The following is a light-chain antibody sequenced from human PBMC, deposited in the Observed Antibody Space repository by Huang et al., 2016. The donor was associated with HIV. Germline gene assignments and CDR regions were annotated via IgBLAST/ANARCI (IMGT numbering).Light chain of an antibody. CDR1: QSVSSN. V-gene: IGKV3-15*01. Sequence: EIVMTQSPATLSVSPGERATLSGRASQSVSSNLAWYQQKPGQAPRLLIYGASTRATGIPARFRGSGSGTKFTLTISSLQSEDFAVYYCQQYNNWPPEYTFGQGTKLEIK. CDR3: QQYNNWPPEYT. J-gene: IGKJ2*01. CDR2: GAS.